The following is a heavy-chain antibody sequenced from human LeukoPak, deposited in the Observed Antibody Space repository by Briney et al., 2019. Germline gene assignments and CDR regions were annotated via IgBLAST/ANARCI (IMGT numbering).Heavy chain of an antibody. Sequence: ASVKVSCKASGYTFTSYGITWVRQAPGQGLEWMGWISAYNGNTNYAQKFQGRLTMTTDTSTNTAYMELRSLRPDDTAVYYCARDFFHGHCSGLTYFLLDSWGQGSLVTVSS. D-gene: IGHD2-15*01. J-gene: IGHJ4*02. V-gene: IGHV1-18*01. CDR3: ARDFFHGHCSGLTYFLLDS. CDR1: GYTFTSYG. CDR2: ISAYNGNT.